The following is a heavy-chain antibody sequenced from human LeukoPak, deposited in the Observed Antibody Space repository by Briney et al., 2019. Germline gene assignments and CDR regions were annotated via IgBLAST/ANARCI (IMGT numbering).Heavy chain of an antibody. Sequence: TSETLSLTCAVYGGSFSGYYWSWIRQPPGKGLEWIGEINHSGSTNYNPSLKSRVTISVDTSKNQFSLKLSSVTAADTAVYYCASLYVVPAATRGHYYYGMDVWGEATTVTVSS. CDR1: GGSFSGYY. CDR2: INHSGST. J-gene: IGHJ6*04. CDR3: ASLYVVPAATRGHYYYGMDV. D-gene: IGHD2-2*01. V-gene: IGHV4-34*01.